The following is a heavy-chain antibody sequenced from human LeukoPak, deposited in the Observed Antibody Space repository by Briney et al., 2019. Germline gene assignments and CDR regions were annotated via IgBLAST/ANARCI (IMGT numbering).Heavy chain of an antibody. J-gene: IGHJ4*02. V-gene: IGHV5-51*01. Sequence: GESLKISCTASGYSFASSWIAWVRQMPGKGLEWMGIIFPDDSNTGYNPSFQGQVTMSADKSVSTAYLQWSSLKASDTAMYYCARHVDSDGYNLMLDYWGQGTLVTVSS. D-gene: IGHD5-24*01. CDR1: GYSFASSW. CDR3: ARHVDSDGYNLMLDY. CDR2: IFPDDSNT.